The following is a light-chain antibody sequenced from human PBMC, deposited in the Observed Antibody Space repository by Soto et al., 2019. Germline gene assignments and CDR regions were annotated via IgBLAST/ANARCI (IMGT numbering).Light chain of an antibody. CDR1: NIGSKS. CDR3: QVWDSSSDHVV. J-gene: IGLJ2*01. Sequence: SYELTQPPSVSVAPGKTARITCGGTNIGSKSVLWYQQKPGQAPVLVIYYDSVRPSGIPERFSGSNSGNTATLTISRVEAGDEADYYCQVWDSSSDHVVFGGGTKLTVL. V-gene: IGLV3-21*04. CDR2: YDS.